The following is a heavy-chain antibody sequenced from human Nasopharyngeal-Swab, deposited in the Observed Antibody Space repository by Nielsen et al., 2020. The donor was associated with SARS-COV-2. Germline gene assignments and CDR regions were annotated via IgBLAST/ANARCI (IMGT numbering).Heavy chain of an antibody. Sequence: GGSLRLSCKGSGHSFTSYWIAWVRQMPGKGLEWRGIIYPRDPDTRYSQSFQGQVTIPADKSISTAYLQWRRLKASDTTMYYCVRPEGVATSFKYYFQYGMDVWGQGTMVTVPS. CDR1: GHSFTSYW. CDR2: IYPRDPDT. J-gene: IGHJ6*02. V-gene: IGHV5-51*01. D-gene: IGHD5-12*01. CDR3: VRPEGVATSFKYYFQYGMDV.